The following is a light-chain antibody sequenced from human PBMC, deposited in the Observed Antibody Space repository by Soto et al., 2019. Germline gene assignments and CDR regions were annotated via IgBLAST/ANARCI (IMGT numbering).Light chain of an antibody. V-gene: IGKV1-33*01. J-gene: IGKJ5*01. CDR3: QQYGSSPPSST. CDR2: DAA. CDR1: QNIYNY. Sequence: DIQMTQSPSSLSASVGDRVTIACQASQNIYNYLNWYQYKPGKAPKVLIFDAASLETGVPSRFSGSGYGTDFSLTINSLQPEDFAVYYCQQYGSSPPSSTFGQGTRLEIK.